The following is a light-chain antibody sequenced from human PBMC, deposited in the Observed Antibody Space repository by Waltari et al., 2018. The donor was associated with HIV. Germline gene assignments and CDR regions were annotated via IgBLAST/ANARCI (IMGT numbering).Light chain of an antibody. CDR3: QVWDSSSDHAI. Sequence: SYVLTQAPSVSVAPGQTARVTCGGNNIGDKNVNWYQQKQGQAPVSVVYDGSDRPSGIPERFSGSNSGNTATLTINRVEAGDEADYYCQVWDSSSDHAIFGGGTKLTVL. J-gene: IGLJ2*01. V-gene: IGLV3-21*02. CDR2: DGS. CDR1: NIGDKN.